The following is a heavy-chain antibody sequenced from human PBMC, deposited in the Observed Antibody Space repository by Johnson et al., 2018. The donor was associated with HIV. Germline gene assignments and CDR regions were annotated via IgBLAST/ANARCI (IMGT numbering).Heavy chain of an antibody. Sequence: QVQLVESGGGVVQPGRSLRLSCAASGFTFSSYAIHWVRQAPGKGLEWVAIIAYDGSKKYYADSVKGRFTISRDNSKNMLYLQMNSLRAEDTALYYCAKDRSTGWYPAFDIWGQGTMVTVST. CDR1: GFTFSSYA. D-gene: IGHD6-19*01. CDR2: IAYDGSKK. J-gene: IGHJ3*02. V-gene: IGHV3-33*05. CDR3: AKDRSTGWYPAFDI.